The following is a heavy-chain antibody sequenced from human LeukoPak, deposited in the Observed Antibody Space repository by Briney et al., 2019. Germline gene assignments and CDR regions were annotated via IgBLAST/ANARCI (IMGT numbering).Heavy chain of an antibody. D-gene: IGHD4-17*01. Sequence: SETLSLTCTVSGGSISSYYWSWVRQPPGKGREWVGYIYYSGSTNYNPSLKSRVTMSVDTSKNQFSLKLNSVTAADTAVYYCARFYGGYYYYYMDVWGKGTTVTVSS. CDR3: ARFYGGYYYYYMDV. V-gene: IGHV4-59*08. CDR2: IYYSGST. CDR1: GGSISSYY. J-gene: IGHJ6*03.